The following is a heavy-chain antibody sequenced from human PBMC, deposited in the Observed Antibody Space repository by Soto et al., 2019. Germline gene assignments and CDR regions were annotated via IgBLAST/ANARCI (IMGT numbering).Heavy chain of an antibody. D-gene: IGHD2-15*01. V-gene: IGHV4-34*01. CDR2: INHSGST. CDR3: ASKGRWYCSGGSCLDY. J-gene: IGHJ4*02. CDR1: GGSFSGYY. Sequence: QVQLQQWGAGLLKPSETLSLTCAVYGGSFSGYYWSWIRQPPGKGLEWIGEINHSGSTNYNPSLKSRVTISVDTSKNQFSLKLSSVTAADTAVYYCASKGRWYCSGGSCLDYWGQGTLVTVSS.